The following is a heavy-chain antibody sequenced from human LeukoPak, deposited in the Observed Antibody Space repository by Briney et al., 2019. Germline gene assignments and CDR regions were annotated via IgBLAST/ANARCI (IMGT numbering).Heavy chain of an antibody. J-gene: IGHJ4*02. CDR1: GGSISGYF. V-gene: IGHV4-4*07. D-gene: IGHD5-12*01. CDR3: AREPTSGREPTSGRPLDY. Sequence: SETLSLTCTVSGGSISGYFRSWIRQPAGKGLEWIGRIYSSGSNNHNPSLKSRVTMSLDTSKNHLSLNLSSVTAADTAVYYCAREPTSGREPTSGRPLDYWGQGTLVTVSS. CDR2: IYSSGSN.